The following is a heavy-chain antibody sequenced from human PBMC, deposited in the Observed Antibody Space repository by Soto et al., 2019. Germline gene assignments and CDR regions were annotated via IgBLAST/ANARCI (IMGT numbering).Heavy chain of an antibody. CDR2: VAPIFDFS. D-gene: IGHD3-16*01. CDR1: GGTFDSYS. Sequence: QVQLVQSGAEVKKPGSSLRVSCRASGGTFDSYSISWVRQAPGQGLEWLGKVAPIFDFSRYAPKFQGRVNITADKSTSIAYMDLSGLTSQDTAVYYCATGAVGGRQQLVRDAFDFWGQGTKVTVSS. V-gene: IGHV1-69*02. J-gene: IGHJ3*01. CDR3: ATGAVGGRQQLVRDAFDF.